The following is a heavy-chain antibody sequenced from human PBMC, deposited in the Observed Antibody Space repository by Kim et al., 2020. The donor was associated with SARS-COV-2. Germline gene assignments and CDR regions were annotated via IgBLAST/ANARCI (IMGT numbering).Heavy chain of an antibody. CDR1: GGSISSGGYY. CDR2: IYYSGST. V-gene: IGHV4-31*03. D-gene: IGHD2-15*01. CDR3: ARERGMVGRTIDY. J-gene: IGHJ4*02. Sequence: SETLSLTCTVSGGSISSGGYYWSWIRQHPGKGLEWIGYIYYSGSTYYNPSLKSRVTISVDTSKNQFSLKLSSVTAADTAVYYCARERGMVGRTIDYWGQGTLVTVSS.